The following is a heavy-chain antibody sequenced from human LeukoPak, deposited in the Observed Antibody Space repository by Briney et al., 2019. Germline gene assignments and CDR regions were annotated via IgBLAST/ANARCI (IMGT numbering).Heavy chain of an antibody. Sequence: ASVKVSCKASGYTFTSHGISWVRQAPGQGLEWLGMINPKGDYTKYARNFQGRLTVTSDTSTNTVYMELSSLRSDDTAVYYCARDYVASSTSIWSYYYLDVWGKGTTVTVSS. CDR2: INPKGDYT. CDR3: ARDYVASSTSIWSYYYLDV. CDR1: GYTFTSHG. V-gene: IGHV1-18*01. D-gene: IGHD2-2*01. J-gene: IGHJ6*03.